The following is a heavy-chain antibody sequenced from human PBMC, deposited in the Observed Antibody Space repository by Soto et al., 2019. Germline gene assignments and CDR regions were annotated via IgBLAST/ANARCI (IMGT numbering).Heavy chain of an antibody. CDR1: VYSISSGYY. CDR3: ARVGAYCSGGSCYDSGFDY. V-gene: IGHV4-38-2*01. D-gene: IGHD2-15*01. J-gene: IGHJ4*02. CDR2: IYHSGST. Sequence: SETLSLTCAFSVYSISSGYYWGWIRQPPGKGLEWIGSIYHSGSTYYNPSLKSRVTISVDTSKNQFSLKLSSVTAADTAVYYCARVGAYCSGGSCYDSGFDYWGQGTLVTVSS.